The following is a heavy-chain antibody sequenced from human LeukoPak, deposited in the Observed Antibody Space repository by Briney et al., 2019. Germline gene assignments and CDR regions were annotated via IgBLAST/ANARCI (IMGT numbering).Heavy chain of an antibody. D-gene: IGHD3-16*01. CDR1: SXSITNXY. CDR2: IFPSGNT. J-gene: IGHJ4*02. CDR3: ARDKGMGGPYYFDS. Sequence: SLTXXVSSXSITNXYWNWXXXXAGXXXXXXGRIFPSGNTNYNPSLKSRVTMSLDTSKNQFSLTLNSVTPADTAVYFCARDKGMGGPYYFDSWGRGTLVTVSS. V-gene: IGHV4-4*07.